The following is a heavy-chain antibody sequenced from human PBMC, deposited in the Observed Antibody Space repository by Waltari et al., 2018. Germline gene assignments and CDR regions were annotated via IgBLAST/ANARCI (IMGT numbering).Heavy chain of an antibody. J-gene: IGHJ4*01. CDR2: MNRSGST. Sequence: QVHLQQWGAGLLKPSETLSLTCAVPGGSFTDFYWSWIRQSPTKGLEWIGEMNRSGSTNYSPSLKSRVTMSVDTSKNQFSLNLSSITAADTAVYYCARGNILGSAWYQRKGSFDSWGQGTLVAVSS. V-gene: IGHV4-34*02. CDR1: GGSFTDFY. CDR3: ARGNILGSAWYQRKGSFDS. D-gene: IGHD6-19*01.